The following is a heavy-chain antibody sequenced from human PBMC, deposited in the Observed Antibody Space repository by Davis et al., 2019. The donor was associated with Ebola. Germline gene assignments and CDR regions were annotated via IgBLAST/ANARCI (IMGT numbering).Heavy chain of an antibody. D-gene: IGHD4-17*01. CDR3: ARSLHDYGDYVYYYYGMDV. V-gene: IGHV1-69*13. CDR1: GYTFTSYY. CDR2: IIPIFVTS. J-gene: IGHJ6*02. Sequence: AASVKVSCKASGYTFTSYYMHWVRQAPGQGLEWMGGIIPIFVTSNYAQKFQGRVTITADESTSTAYMELSSLRSEDTDVYYCARSLHDYGDYVYYYYGMDVWGQGTTVTVSS.